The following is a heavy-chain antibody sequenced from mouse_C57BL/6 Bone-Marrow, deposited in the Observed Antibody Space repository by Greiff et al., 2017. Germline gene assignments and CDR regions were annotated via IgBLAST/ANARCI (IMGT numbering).Heavy chain of an antibody. Sequence: EVQRVESGGGLVQSGRSLRLSCATSGFTFSDFYMEWVRQAPGKGLEWIAASRNKANDYTTEYSASVKGRFSVSRDTSQSILYLQMKALRAEDTAIYYCARDAFMDYWGQGTSVTVSS. CDR2: SRNKANDYTT. CDR1: GFTFSDFY. J-gene: IGHJ4*01. CDR3: ARDAFMDY. V-gene: IGHV7-1*01.